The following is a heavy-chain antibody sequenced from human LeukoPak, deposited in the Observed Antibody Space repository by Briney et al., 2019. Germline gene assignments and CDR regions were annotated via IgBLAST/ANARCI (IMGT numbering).Heavy chain of an antibody. Sequence: SVKVSCKASGGTVSGYASSWVRQAPGQGLEWMGGIIPIFGTANYAQKFQVRVTINTDESTSTAYMELSSLRSEDTAVYYCARGGSSTSGYYYYMDVWGKGTTVTVPS. J-gene: IGHJ6*03. CDR1: GGTVSGYA. CDR3: ARGGSSTSGYYYYMDV. CDR2: IIPIFGTA. D-gene: IGHD2-2*01. V-gene: IGHV1-69*05.